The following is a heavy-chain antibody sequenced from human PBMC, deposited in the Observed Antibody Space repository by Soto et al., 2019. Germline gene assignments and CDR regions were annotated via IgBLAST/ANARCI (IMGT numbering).Heavy chain of an antibody. J-gene: IGHJ6*03. CDR3: ASAVSHVYHYDFKYF. D-gene: IGHD2-8*01. Sequence: GAQVKVSRKASGYTFTTYDISWVRQAPGQGLEWMGWISAFNGNTNYAQKLQGRVTMTTDTSTSTAYMELRSLRSDDTAVYYCASAVSHVYHYDFKYFCSQGSSVTGSS. V-gene: IGHV1-18*01. CDR1: GYTFTTYD. CDR2: ISAFNGNT.